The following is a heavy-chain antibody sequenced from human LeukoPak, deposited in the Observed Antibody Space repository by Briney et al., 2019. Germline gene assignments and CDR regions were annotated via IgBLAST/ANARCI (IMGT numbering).Heavy chain of an antibody. CDR3: ARGPNSNWSGLDF. CDR1: GFSFSGHW. Sequence: GESLRLSCTASGFSFSGHWMHWARQLPGKGLVWVSRISPTGSTTSYADSVKGRFTVSRDNAKNTLYLQVNNLRAEDTAVYYCARGPNSNWSGLDFWGQGTLLTVSS. D-gene: IGHD6-6*01. CDR2: ISPTGSTT. J-gene: IGHJ4*02. V-gene: IGHV3-74*01.